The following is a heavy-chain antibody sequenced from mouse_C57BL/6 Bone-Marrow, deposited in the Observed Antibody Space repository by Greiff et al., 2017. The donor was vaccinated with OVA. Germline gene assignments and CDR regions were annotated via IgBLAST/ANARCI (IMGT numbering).Heavy chain of an antibody. Sequence: QVQLQQPGAELVRPGTSVKLSCKASGYTFTSYWMHWVKQRPGQGLEWIGVIDPSDSYTTYNQKFKGKATLTVDTSSSTAYMQLSSLTSEDSAVYYCARTGRFAYWGQGTLVTVSA. CDR3: ARTGRFAY. CDR1: GYTFTSYW. V-gene: IGHV1-59*01. CDR2: IDPSDSYT. J-gene: IGHJ3*01. D-gene: IGHD4-1*01.